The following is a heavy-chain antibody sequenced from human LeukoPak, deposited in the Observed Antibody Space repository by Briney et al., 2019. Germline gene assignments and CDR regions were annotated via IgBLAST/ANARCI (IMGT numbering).Heavy chain of an antibody. V-gene: IGHV4-34*01. CDR2: INYSGSTT. CDR1: GGSFSGYH. J-gene: IGHJ6*02. CDR3: ASRAYCSSTSCRYYYGMDV. D-gene: IGHD2-2*01. Sequence: SETLSLTCAVYGGSFSGYHWSWIRQFPGKGLEWIGEINYSGSTTNYNPSLKSRVTILVDTSKNQLSLKLSSVTAADTAVYYCASRAYCSSTSCRYYYGMDVWGQGTTVTVSS.